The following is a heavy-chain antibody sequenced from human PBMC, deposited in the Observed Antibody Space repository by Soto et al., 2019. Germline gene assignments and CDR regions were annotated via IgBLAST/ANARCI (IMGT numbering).Heavy chain of an antibody. D-gene: IGHD2-21*02. V-gene: IGHV3-23*01. CDR3: ATQAYCGGDCYPGWFDP. J-gene: IGHJ5*02. CDR1: GFTFSRYA. Sequence: EVQLLESGGGLVQPGGALRLSCAASGFTFSRYAMSWVHQAPGKEMERVSAISGSGGSTYYADSVTGMFTISRDNSKNTLYLQMNSLRAEDTAVYYCATQAYCGGDCYPGWFDPWGQGTLVTVSS. CDR2: ISGSGGST.